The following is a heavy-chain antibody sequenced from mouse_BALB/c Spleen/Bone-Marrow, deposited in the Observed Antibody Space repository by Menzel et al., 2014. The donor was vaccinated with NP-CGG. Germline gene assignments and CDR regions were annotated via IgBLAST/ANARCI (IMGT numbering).Heavy chain of an antibody. CDR3: GRGLDGYDSFDY. D-gene: IGHD2-2*01. J-gene: IGHJ2*01. CDR2: INPYNGDT. Sequence: EVQLQQSGPELVKPGASVKISCKASGYSFTGYFMNWVMQSHGKGLEWIGRINPYNGDTFYTRKFKGKATLTVDKSSNTAHMELRSLVTEDSADYYCGRGLDGYDSFDYWGQGTTLTVSS. CDR1: GYSFTGYF. V-gene: IGHV1-20*02.